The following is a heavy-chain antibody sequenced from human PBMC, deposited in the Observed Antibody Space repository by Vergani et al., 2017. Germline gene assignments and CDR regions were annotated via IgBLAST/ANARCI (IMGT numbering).Heavy chain of an antibody. Sequence: QVQLQESGPGLVKPSETLSLTCTVSGGSISSYYWSWIRQPAGKGLEWIGRIYASGSTNYNPSLKSRVTMSVDTANNQFSLKLSSVTAADTAMYYCARDRFGELGYYYYYYMDVWGKVTTVTVSS. CDR1: GGSISSYY. D-gene: IGHD3-10*01. CDR2: IYASGST. CDR3: ARDRFGELGYYYYYYMDV. V-gene: IGHV4-4*07. J-gene: IGHJ6*03.